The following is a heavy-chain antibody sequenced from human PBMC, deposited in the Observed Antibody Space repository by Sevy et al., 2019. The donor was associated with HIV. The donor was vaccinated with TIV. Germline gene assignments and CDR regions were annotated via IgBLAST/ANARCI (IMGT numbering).Heavy chain of an antibody. Sequence: ASVKVSCKASAFTFSRYDINWVRQAPGQGLEWMGLMNPNTGHTAYAQKFRGRVTMTRDTSITTAYMELNSLRSDDTAVYYCASVSPCGGDCYYFDYWGQGTRVTVSS. CDR2: MNPNTGHT. J-gene: IGHJ4*02. D-gene: IGHD2-21*02. CDR3: ASVSPCGGDCYYFDY. CDR1: AFTFSRYD. V-gene: IGHV1-8*01.